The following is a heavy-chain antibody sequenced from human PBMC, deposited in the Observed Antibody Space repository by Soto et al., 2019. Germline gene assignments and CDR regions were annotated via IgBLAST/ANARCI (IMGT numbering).Heavy chain of an antibody. CDR2: INPNSGGT. Sequence: ASVKVSCKASGYTFTGYYMHWVRQAPGQGLEWMGWINPNSGGTNYAQKFQGRVTMTRDTSINTAYMELSRLRSDDTAVYYCARENDYDFWSGYSLGWFDPWGQGTLVTVSS. J-gene: IGHJ5*02. CDR3: ARENDYDFWSGYSLGWFDP. CDR1: GYTFTGYY. D-gene: IGHD3-3*01. V-gene: IGHV1-2*02.